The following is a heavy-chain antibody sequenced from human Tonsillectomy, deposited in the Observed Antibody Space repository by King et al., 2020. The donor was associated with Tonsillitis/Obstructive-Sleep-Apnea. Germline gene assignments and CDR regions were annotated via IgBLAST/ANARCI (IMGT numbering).Heavy chain of an antibody. J-gene: IGHJ6*03. D-gene: IGHD2-2*01. Sequence: VQLVESGGGLVQPGRSLRLSCTASGFTFGDYAMSWVRQAPGKGLEWVGFIRSKAYGGTTEHAASVKGRFTISRDDSKSIAYLQMNSLKTEDTSVYYCSSAPIVVRGYYNYMDVWGKGTTVTVSS. CDR3: SSAPIVVRGYYNYMDV. CDR1: GFTFGDYA. V-gene: IGHV3-49*04. CDR2: IRSKAYGGTT.